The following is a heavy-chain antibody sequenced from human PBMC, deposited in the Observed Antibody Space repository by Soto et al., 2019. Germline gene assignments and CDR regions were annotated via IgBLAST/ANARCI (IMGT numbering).Heavy chain of an antibody. J-gene: IGHJ4*02. CDR3: AHRPSYCSGGSCYSGFDY. V-gene: IGHV2-5*02. Sequence: QITLKESGPTLVTPTQTLMLTCTFSGFSLSTSGVGVGWIRQPPGQALEWLALIYWDDDKRYSPSLKSRLTITKDTSKNQVVLTMTNMDPVDTATYYCAHRPSYCSGGSCYSGFDYWGQGTLVTVSS. CDR1: GFSLSTSGVG. CDR2: IYWDDDK. D-gene: IGHD2-15*01.